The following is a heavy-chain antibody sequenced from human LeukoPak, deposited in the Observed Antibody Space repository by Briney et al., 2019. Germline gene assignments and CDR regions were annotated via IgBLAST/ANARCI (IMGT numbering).Heavy chain of an antibody. D-gene: IGHD2-21*01. CDR2: IYPGDSDT. CDR3: AISLDCGGDCFHY. V-gene: IGHV5-51*01. Sequence: GESLQISCQGSGYSFTSYWIGWVRQMPGKGLEWMGIIYPGDSDTRYSPSFQGQVTISADKSISTAYLQWSSLKASDTAMYYCAISLDCGGDCFHYWGQGTLVTVSS. J-gene: IGHJ4*02. CDR1: GYSFTSYW.